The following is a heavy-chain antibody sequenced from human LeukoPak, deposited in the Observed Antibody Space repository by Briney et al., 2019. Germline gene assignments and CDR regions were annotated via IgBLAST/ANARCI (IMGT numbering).Heavy chain of an antibody. CDR2: ISGSGGST. CDR3: AKGMAGTGWGFDY. J-gene: IGHJ4*02. V-gene: IGHV3-23*01. D-gene: IGHD6-19*01. CDR1: GFTFSSYG. Sequence: LSGGTLRLSCAASGFTFSSYGMSWVRQAPGKGLEWVSAISGSGGSTYYADSVKGRFTISRDNSKNTLYLQMNSLRAEDTAVYYCAKGMAGTGWGFDYWGQGTLVTVSS.